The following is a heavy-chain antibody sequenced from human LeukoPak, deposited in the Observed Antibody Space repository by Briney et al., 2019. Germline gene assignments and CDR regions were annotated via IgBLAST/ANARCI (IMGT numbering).Heavy chain of an antibody. V-gene: IGHV4-39*07. D-gene: IGHD6-13*01. CDR1: GGSISSSSYY. J-gene: IGHJ4*02. CDR2: IYYSGST. CDR3: ARESSLGYSNSWFDY. Sequence: SETLSPTCTVSGGSISSSSYYWGWIRQPPGKGLEWIGSIYYSGSTYYNPSLKSRVTISVDTSKNQFSLKLTSVTAADTAVYYCARESSLGYSNSWFDYWGQGTLVTVSS.